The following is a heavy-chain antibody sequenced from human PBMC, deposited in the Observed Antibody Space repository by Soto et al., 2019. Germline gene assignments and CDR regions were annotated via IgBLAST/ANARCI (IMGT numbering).Heavy chain of an antibody. J-gene: IGHJ4*02. Sequence: QVQLVQSGAEVKKPGSLVKVSCKGSGGTFSSYAISWVRQAPGQGLEWMGGIIPIFGTANYAQKFQGRVTMTTDTSTSTAYMELRSLRSDDTAVYYCARDEGGSPWDWGQGTLVTVSS. V-gene: IGHV1-69*06. CDR2: IIPIFGTA. D-gene: IGHD3-16*01. CDR3: ARDEGGSPWD. CDR1: GGTFSSYA.